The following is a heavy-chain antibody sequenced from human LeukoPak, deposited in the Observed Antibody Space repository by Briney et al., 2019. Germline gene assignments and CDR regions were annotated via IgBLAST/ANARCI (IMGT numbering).Heavy chain of an antibody. CDR3: ARQYSSSSSDP. V-gene: IGHV3-23*01. Sequence: GGSLRLSCAASGFTFSTSAMSWVRQAPGKGLEWVSGISGSGDKTFYTDSVKGRFTISRDNSKNTLSLQMHSLRGEGTVVYYCARQYSSSSSDPWGQGTRVTVSS. CDR1: GFTFSTSA. J-gene: IGHJ5*02. CDR2: ISGSGDKT. D-gene: IGHD6-6*01.